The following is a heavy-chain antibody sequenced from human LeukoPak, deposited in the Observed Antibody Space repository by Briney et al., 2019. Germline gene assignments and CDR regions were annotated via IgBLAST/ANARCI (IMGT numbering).Heavy chain of an antibody. D-gene: IGHD3-10*01. J-gene: IGHJ4*02. CDR1: GGSISSGDYY. CDR3: ARVIVGYYGSGTNVDF. V-gene: IGHV4-30-4*08. Sequence: PSETLSLTCTVSGGSISSGDYYWNWIRQPPGKGLEWIGCIYYSGSTYYNPSLKSRVTISVDTSKNQFSLKLSSVTAADTAVYYCARVIVGYYGSGTNVDFWGQGTLVTVSS. CDR2: IYYSGST.